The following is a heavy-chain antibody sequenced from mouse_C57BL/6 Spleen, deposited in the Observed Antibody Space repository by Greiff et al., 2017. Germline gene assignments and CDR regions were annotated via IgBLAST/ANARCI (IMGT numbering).Heavy chain of an antibody. V-gene: IGHV1-82*01. J-gene: IGHJ2*01. Sequence: VQLQQSGPELVKPGASVKISCKASGYAFSSSWMNWVKQRPGKGLEWIGRIYPGDGDTNYNGKFKGKATLTADKSSSTAYMQLSSLTSEDSAVYFCARRAGTGYYFDYWGQGTTLTVSS. CDR2: IYPGDGDT. CDR3: ARRAGTGYYFDY. D-gene: IGHD4-1*01. CDR1: GYAFSSSW.